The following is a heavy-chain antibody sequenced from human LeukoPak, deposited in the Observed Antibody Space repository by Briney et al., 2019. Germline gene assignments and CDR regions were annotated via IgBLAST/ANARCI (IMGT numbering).Heavy chain of an antibody. Sequence: SSETLSLTCTVSGGSISGSYWSWMRQPPGKGREWSAYMYNSGSTNDNPSVKSRVTVSIDTSKNQFSLNLSSLTAADTAIYYCARGIESYGDYGYWGQGILVTVSS. V-gene: IGHV4-59*01. J-gene: IGHJ4*02. CDR1: GGSISGSY. D-gene: IGHD4-17*01. CDR3: ARGIESYGDYGY. CDR2: MYNSGST.